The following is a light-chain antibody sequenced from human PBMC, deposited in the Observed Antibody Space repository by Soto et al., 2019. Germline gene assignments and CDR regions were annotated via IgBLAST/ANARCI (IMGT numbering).Light chain of an antibody. CDR2: DAS. V-gene: IGKV3-11*01. Sequence: EIVLTQSPATLSLSPGERATLSCRASQSVTSYLAWYQQKPGQAPRLLIYDASNRATGIPARFSGSGSGTDFTITISSLEPEDFAVYYCQPRSNWPPTFGGGTKVEIK. CDR1: QSVTSY. J-gene: IGKJ4*02. CDR3: QPRSNWPPT.